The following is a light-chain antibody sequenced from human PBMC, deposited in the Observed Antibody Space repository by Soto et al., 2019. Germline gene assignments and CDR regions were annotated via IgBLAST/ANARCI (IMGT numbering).Light chain of an antibody. V-gene: IGKV3-20*01. Sequence: IVLTHSSGILSLFPAERTTLSCTASQIVSSFYLAWYQQKPGQAPRLLIYDASRRATGIPDRFSGSGSGTDFTLTISRLEPEDFAVYYCQHYGSSRAFGLGTKV. CDR3: QHYGSSRA. J-gene: IGKJ1*01. CDR2: DAS. CDR1: QIVSSFY.